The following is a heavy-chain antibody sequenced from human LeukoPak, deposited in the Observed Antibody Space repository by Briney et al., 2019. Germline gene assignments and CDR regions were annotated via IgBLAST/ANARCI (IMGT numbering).Heavy chain of an antibody. CDR3: AKGLTMGFF. Sequence: PGGSLRLSCAASGFTFSSYAMSWVRQAPGKGLEWVSVISGSGDTTNYADSVKGRFTISRDNSKNTLYLQMNSLRAEDTAVFYCAKGLTMGFFWGQGTLVTVSS. J-gene: IGHJ4*02. D-gene: IGHD3-10*01. CDR1: GFTFSSYA. CDR2: ISGSGDTT. V-gene: IGHV3-23*01.